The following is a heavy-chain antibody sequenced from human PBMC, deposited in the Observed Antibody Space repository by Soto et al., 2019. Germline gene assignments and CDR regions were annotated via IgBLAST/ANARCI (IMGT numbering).Heavy chain of an antibody. D-gene: IGHD2-2*01. CDR3: AREMPHRDAFDI. Sequence: GASVQVSCKASGYTFTSYAMHWVRQAPGQRLEWMGWINAGNGNTNYAQKLQGRVTMTTDTSTSTAYMELRSLRSDDTAVYYCAREMPHRDAFDIWGQGTMVTVSS. CDR1: GYTFTSYA. J-gene: IGHJ3*02. V-gene: IGHV1-3*01. CDR2: INAGNGNT.